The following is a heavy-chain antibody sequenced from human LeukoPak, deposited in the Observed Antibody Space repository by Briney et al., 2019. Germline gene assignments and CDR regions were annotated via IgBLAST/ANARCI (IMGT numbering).Heavy chain of an antibody. CDR3: ARVAYSSSWYWEYRGRYYFDY. D-gene: IGHD6-13*01. J-gene: IGHJ4*02. CDR1: GGSISSSNW. CDR2: IYHSGST. Sequence: KTSGTLSLTCAVSGGSISSSNWWSWVRQPPGKGLEWIGEIYHSGSTNYNPSLKSRVTISVDKSKNQFSLKLSSVTAADTAVYYCARVAYSSSWYWEYRGRYYFDYWGQGTLVTVSS. V-gene: IGHV4-4*02.